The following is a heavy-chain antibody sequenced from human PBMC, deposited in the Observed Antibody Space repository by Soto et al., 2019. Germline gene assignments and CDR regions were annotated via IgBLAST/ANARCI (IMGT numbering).Heavy chain of an antibody. J-gene: IGHJ4*02. CDR3: VRGDRVYTAMAG. D-gene: IGHD5-18*01. Sequence: QVQLVQSGAEVKKPGASVKVSCKASGYTFTSYDITWVRQATGQGLEWMGWINPKSGNTGYPQKFPGRVTMTLNTAISTACMELSSLRSEDTAVDYCVRGDRVYTAMAGWGQGTLVTVSS. CDR1: GYTFTSYD. V-gene: IGHV1-8*01. CDR2: INPKSGNT.